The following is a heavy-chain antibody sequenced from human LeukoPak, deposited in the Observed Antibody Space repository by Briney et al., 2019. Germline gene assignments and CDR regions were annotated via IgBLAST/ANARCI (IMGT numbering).Heavy chain of an antibody. CDR2: TYTGGNS. CDR1: GFTFTSYA. V-gene: IGHV3-53*01. Sequence: GGSLRLSCAASGFTFTSYAMNWVRQAPGKGLEWVSVTYTGGNSYYADSVKGRFIISRDISKNTLYLQMNSLRAEDSALYYCARGGRGSAAVVAPRSFDIWGQGTMVTVSS. D-gene: IGHD3-22*01. CDR3: ARGGRGSAAVVAPRSFDI. J-gene: IGHJ3*02.